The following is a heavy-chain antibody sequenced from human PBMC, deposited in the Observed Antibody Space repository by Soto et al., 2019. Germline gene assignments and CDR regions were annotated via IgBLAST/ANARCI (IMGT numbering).Heavy chain of an antibody. CDR1: GYTFTSYG. CDR3: ARDDSSGPGRFDA. V-gene: IGHV1-18*01. Sequence: QVQLVQSGAEVKKPGASVKVSCKASGYTFTSYGFSWVRQAPGQGLEWRGWINAYNTYTDYAQNLPDRVTMAADRATSTAYMELGSLRSDDTAVYDWARDDSSGPGRFDAWGQGTVVTVSS. J-gene: IGHJ5*02. CDR2: INAYNTYT. D-gene: IGHD3-22*01.